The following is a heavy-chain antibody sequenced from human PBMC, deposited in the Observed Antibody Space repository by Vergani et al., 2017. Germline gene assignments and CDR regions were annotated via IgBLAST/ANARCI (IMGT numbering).Heavy chain of an antibody. V-gene: IGHV4-59*01. D-gene: IGHD3-10*01. CDR3: ARRADYYGSGSHDY. CDR2: IYYSGST. J-gene: IGHJ4*02. CDR1: GGSISSYY. Sequence: QVQLQESGPGLVKPSETLSLTCTVSGGSISSYYWSWFRQPPGKGLEWIGYIYYSGSTNYNPSLKSRVTISVDTSKNQFSLKLSSVTAADTAVYYCARRADYYGSGSHDYWGQGTLVTVSS.